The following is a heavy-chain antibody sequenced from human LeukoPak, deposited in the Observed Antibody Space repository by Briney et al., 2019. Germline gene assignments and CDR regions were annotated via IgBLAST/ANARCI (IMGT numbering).Heavy chain of an antibody. CDR2: INPNSGGT. CDR1: GYTFTGYY. V-gene: IGHV1-2*04. CDR3: ARDGYGSGSYPDY. D-gene: IGHD3-10*01. Sequence: GASVTVSCKSSGYTFTGYYMHWVRQAPGQGLEWMGWINPNSGGTNYAQKFQGWVTMTRDTSISTAYMELSRLRSDDTAVYYCARDGYGSGSYPDYWGQGTLVTVSS. J-gene: IGHJ4*02.